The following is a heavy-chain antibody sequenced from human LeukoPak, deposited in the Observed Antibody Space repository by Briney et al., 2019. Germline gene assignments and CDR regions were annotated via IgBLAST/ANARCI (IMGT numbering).Heavy chain of an antibody. CDR3: AKAQSRGYSYGYPYFDS. Sequence: GGSLRLSCAASGFTFSTYAMSWVRQAPGKGLEWVSATSGSGSSTYYTDSVNGRFAISRDNSKNTLYLQMNSLRAEDTAVYYCAKAQSRGYSYGYPYFDSWGQGTLLTVSS. CDR2: TSGSGSST. J-gene: IGHJ4*02. V-gene: IGHV3-23*01. D-gene: IGHD5-18*01. CDR1: GFTFSTYA.